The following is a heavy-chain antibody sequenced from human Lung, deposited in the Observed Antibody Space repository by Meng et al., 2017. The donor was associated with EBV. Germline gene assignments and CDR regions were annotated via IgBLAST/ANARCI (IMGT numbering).Heavy chain of an antibody. D-gene: IGHD5-18*01. CDR1: GGSISSGGHY. CDR2: IYYSGST. Sequence: HVQRQEAGPGLVKPSQTLSLTCTVSGGSISSGGHYWSWIRQHPGKSLEWIGYIYYSGSTYYNPSLKSLVSISVDTSNNQFSLKLSSVTAADTAVYYCARAVDTGYFDYWGQGTLVTVSS. V-gene: IGHV4-31*01. CDR3: ARAVDTGYFDY. J-gene: IGHJ4*02.